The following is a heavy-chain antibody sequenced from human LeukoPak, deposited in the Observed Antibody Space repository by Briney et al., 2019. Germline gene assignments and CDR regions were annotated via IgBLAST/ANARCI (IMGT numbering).Heavy chain of an antibody. CDR1: GFTFSSYS. D-gene: IGHD5-12*01. Sequence: GGSLRLSCAASGFTFSSYSMNWVRQAPGKGLEWVSSISSSSSYIYYADSVKGRFTISRDNAKNSLYLQMNSLRAEDTAVYYCASGDIVATIKYFQHWGQGTLVTVSS. CDR2: ISSSSSYI. CDR3: ASGDIVATIKYFQH. J-gene: IGHJ1*01. V-gene: IGHV3-21*04.